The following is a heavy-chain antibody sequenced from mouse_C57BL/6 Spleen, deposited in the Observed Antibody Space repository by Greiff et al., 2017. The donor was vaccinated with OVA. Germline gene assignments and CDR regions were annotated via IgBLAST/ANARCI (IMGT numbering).Heavy chain of an antibody. CDR2: ISGGGGNT. CDR3: ARQDGYPNYYAMDY. Sequence: EVKVVESGGGLVKPGGSLKLSCAASGFTFSSYTMSWVRQTPEKRLEWVATISGGGGNTYYPDSVKGRFTISRDNAKNTLYLQMSSLRSEDTALYYCARQDGYPNYYAMDYWGQGTSVTVSS. D-gene: IGHD2-3*01. V-gene: IGHV5-9*01. CDR1: GFTFSSYT. J-gene: IGHJ4*01.